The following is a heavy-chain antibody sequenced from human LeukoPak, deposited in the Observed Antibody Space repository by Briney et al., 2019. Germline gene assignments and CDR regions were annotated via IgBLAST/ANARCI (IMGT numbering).Heavy chain of an antibody. CDR2: TYYRSKWFN. V-gene: IGHV6-1*01. J-gene: IGHJ5*02. Sequence: SQTLSLTCAISGDSVSSHSAAWNWIRQSPSRGLEWLGRTYYRSKWFNDYAVSVKSRLTINADTPKNQFSLQLNSVSPEDTAVYYCARDSDYYASGTYYRVGFDPWGQGTLVTVSS. CDR3: ARDSDYYASGTYYRVGFDP. D-gene: IGHD3-10*01. CDR1: GDSVSSHSAA.